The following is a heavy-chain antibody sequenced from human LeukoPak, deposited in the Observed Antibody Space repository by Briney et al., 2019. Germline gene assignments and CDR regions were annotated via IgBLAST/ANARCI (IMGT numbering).Heavy chain of an antibody. CDR2: ISSSSSYI. V-gene: IGHV3-21*01. CDR1: GFTFSSYS. D-gene: IGHD5-18*01. J-gene: IGHJ4*01. CDR3: ARDQGYSYCSTDY. Sequence: GGSLRLSCAASGFTFSSYSMNWVRQAPGKGLEWVSSISSSSSYIYYADSVKGRFTISRDNAKNSLYLQMNSLRAEDTAVYYCARDQGYSYCSTDYLGQGTLVTVSS.